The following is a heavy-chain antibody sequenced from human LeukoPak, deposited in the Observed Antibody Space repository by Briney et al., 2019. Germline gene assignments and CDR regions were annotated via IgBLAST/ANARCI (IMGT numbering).Heavy chain of an antibody. CDR2: IRGYNTNT. V-gene: IGHV1-18*01. D-gene: IGHD3-10*01. J-gene: IGHJ5*02. CDR3: ARDLVIDGSGSYFDP. CDR1: GHTFTTYG. Sequence: ASVKVSCKASGHTFTTYGISWVRQAPGQGLEWMGWIRGYNTNTNYAQKFQGRVTMTIDTSTSTAYMELRSLRSDDTAVYYCARDLVIDGSGSYFDPWGQGTLVTVSS.